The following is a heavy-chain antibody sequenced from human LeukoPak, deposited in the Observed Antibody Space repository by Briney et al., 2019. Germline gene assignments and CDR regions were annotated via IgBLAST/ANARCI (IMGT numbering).Heavy chain of an antibody. CDR2: INHSGSA. V-gene: IGHV4-34*01. Sequence: GSLRLSCAASGFTFGSYSMNWVRQAPGKGLEWIGEINHSGSANYNPSLKSRVTILVDTSKNQFSLKLSSVTAADTAVYYCARRSSTLDYWGQGTLVTVSS. CDR3: ARRSSTLDY. CDR1: GFTFGSYS. J-gene: IGHJ4*02. D-gene: IGHD2-2*01.